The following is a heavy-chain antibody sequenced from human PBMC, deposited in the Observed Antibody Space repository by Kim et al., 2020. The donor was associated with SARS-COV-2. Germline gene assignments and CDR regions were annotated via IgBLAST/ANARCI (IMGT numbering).Heavy chain of an antibody. Sequence: GGSLRLSCAASGFTFDDFGIHWVRQVPGKGLEWVSFISADGGGTDYADSVKGRFTVSRYNSKDSLSLQMNSLRIEDTALYYCARDPAVD. CDR1: GFTFDDFG. J-gene: IGHJ4*01. V-gene: IGHV3-43*02. CDR2: ISADGGGT. CDR3: ARDPAVD.